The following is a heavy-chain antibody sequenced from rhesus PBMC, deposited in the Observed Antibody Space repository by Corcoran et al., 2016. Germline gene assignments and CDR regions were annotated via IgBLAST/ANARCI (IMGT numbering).Heavy chain of an antibody. D-gene: IGHD6-13*01. J-gene: IGHJ6*01. CDR3: ARHVRSWPQGYGLDS. Sequence: QVQLQESGPGLVKPLETLSLTCAVSGGSISSHYWSWIRQAPGKGLVWIGYIYGSGSSTNYNPSLKSRVTLSVDTSKNQLSLKLSSVTAADTAVYYCARHVRSWPQGYGLDSWGQGVVVTVSS. CDR2: IYGSGSST. CDR1: GGSISSHY. V-gene: IGHV4S11*01.